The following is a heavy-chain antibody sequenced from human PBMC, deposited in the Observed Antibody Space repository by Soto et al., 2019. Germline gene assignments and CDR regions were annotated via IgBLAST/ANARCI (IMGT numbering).Heavy chain of an antibody. V-gene: IGHV3-53*05. CDR3: ARDTRSSGWYDI. Sequence: GGSLRLSCAASGVTVSSGYMAWVRQAPGKGLEWLSILFSGGSAYYADSVKGRFTVSRDNSKNTLSLEMNSLKVEDTAGYYCARDTRSSGWYDIWGQGTLVTVSS. CDR2: LFSGGSA. CDR1: GVTVSSGY. D-gene: IGHD6-19*01. J-gene: IGHJ5*02.